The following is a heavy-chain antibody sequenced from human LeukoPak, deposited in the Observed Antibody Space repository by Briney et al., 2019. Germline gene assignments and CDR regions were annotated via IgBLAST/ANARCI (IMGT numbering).Heavy chain of an antibody. CDR1: GGTFSSYA. V-gene: IGHV1-69*04. CDR2: IIPILGIA. Sequence: SVKVSCKASGGTFSSYAISWVRQAPGQGLEWMGRIIPILGIANYAQKFQGRVTITADKSTSTAYMELSSLRSEDTAVYYCATVRYGGNSYYWGQGTLVTVSS. CDR3: ATVRYGGNSYY. D-gene: IGHD4-23*01. J-gene: IGHJ4*02.